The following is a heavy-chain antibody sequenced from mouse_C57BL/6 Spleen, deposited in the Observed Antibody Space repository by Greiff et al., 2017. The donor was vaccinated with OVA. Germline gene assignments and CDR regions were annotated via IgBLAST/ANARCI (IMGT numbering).Heavy chain of an antibody. CDR3: ARDGLLRAMDY. Sequence: VQGVESGPELVKPGASVKISCKASGYAFSSSWMNWVKQRPGKGLEWIGRIYPGDGDTNYNGKFKGKATLTADKSSSTAYMQLSSLTSEDSAVYFCARDGLLRAMDYWGQGTSVTVSS. CDR2: IYPGDGDT. D-gene: IGHD2-3*01. CDR1: GYAFSSSW. V-gene: IGHV1-82*01. J-gene: IGHJ4*01.